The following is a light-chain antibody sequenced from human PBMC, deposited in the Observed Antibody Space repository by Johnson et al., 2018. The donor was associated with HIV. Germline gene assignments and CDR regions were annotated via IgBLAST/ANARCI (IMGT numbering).Light chain of an antibody. Sequence: QPVLTQPPSVSAAPGQKVTISCSGSSSNIGNNYVSWYQQLPGTAPKLLIYDNNKRPSGIPDRFSGSKSGTSATLGITGLQTGDEADYYCGTWDSSLSAYYVFGTGTKGTVL. V-gene: IGLV1-51*01. CDR1: SSNIGNNY. CDR2: DNN. J-gene: IGLJ1*01. CDR3: GTWDSSLSAYYV.